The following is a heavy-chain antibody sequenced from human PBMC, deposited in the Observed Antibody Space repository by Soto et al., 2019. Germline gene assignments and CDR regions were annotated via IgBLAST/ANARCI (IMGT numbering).Heavy chain of an antibody. Sequence: PSQTLSLTCAISGDSVSSKSAAWNWIRHSPSRGLEWLGRTYYRSKWSTDYAVSVESRITINPDTSKNQFSLHLNSVTPEDTDVYYCTRAFAGSYDSWGQGTLVTVSS. CDR2: TYYRSKWST. J-gene: IGHJ5*01. CDR3: TRAFAGSYDS. D-gene: IGHD1-26*01. V-gene: IGHV6-1*01. CDR1: GDSVSSKSAA.